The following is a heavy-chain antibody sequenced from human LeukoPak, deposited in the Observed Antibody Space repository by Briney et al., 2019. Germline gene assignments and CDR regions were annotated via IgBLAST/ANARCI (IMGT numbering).Heavy chain of an antibody. CDR2: ISSSSSYI. CDR1: GFTFSSYS. Sequence: GGSLRLSCAASGFTFSSYSMNWVRQAPGKGLEWVSSISSSSSYIYYADSVKGRFSISRDNAKNSLYLQMNSLRAEDTAVYYCARGGLYGDYFDYWGQGTLVTVSS. J-gene: IGHJ4*02. CDR3: ARGGLYGDYFDY. D-gene: IGHD4-17*01. V-gene: IGHV3-21*01.